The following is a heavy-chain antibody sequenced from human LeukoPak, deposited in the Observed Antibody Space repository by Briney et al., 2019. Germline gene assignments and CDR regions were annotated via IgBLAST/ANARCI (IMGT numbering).Heavy chain of an antibody. CDR2: IYYSGST. Sequence: SETLSLTCTVSGGSISSSSYYWGWIRQPPGKGLEWTGSIYYSGSTYYNPSLKSRVTISVDTSKNQFSLKLSSVTAADTAVYYCARQLGGVQSIAARRRRGYFDLWGRGTLVTVSS. J-gene: IGHJ2*01. D-gene: IGHD6-6*01. CDR1: GGSISSSSYY. CDR3: ARQLGGVQSIAARRRRGYFDL. V-gene: IGHV4-39*07.